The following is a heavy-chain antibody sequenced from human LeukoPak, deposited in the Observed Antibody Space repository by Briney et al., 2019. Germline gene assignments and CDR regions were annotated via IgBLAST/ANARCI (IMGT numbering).Heavy chain of an antibody. CDR1: GFTFSSYE. CDR2: ISSGGSTI. V-gene: IGHV3-48*03. Sequence: PGGSLRLSCAVSGFTFSSYEMNWVRQAPGKGLEWVSYISSGGSTIYYADSLKGRFTISRDNAKNSLYLQMNSLRTEDTAVYYCASGYRSGADYWGQGTLVTVCS. D-gene: IGHD5-18*01. J-gene: IGHJ4*02. CDR3: ASGYRSGADY.